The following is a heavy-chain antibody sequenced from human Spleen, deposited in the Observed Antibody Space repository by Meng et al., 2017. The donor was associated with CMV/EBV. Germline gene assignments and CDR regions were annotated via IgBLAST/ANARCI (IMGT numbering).Heavy chain of an antibody. CDR3: ARDPSNYDGVRDY. CDR1: GFIFSGYS. D-gene: IGHD4-11*01. V-gene: IGHV3-21*01. Sequence: GGSLRLSCAASGFIFSGYSMNWVRQAPGKGLEWVPSISSSCSYIYYADSVKGRFIISRDNAKNSLYLQMNSLRAEDTAVYYCARDPSNYDGVRDYWGQGTLVTVSS. CDR2: ISSSCSYI. J-gene: IGHJ4*02.